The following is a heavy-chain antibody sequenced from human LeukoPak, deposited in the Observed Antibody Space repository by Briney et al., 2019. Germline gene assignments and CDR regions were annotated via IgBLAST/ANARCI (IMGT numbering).Heavy chain of an antibody. Sequence: LETLSLTCAVYGGSFSGYYWSWIRQPPGKGLEWIGEINHSGSTNYNPSLKSRVTISVDTSKNQFSLKLSSVTAADTAVYYCARADSGSYYYMDVWGKGTTVTVSS. CDR2: INHSGST. V-gene: IGHV4-34*01. D-gene: IGHD1-26*01. CDR3: ARADSGSYYYMDV. J-gene: IGHJ6*03. CDR1: GGSFSGYY.